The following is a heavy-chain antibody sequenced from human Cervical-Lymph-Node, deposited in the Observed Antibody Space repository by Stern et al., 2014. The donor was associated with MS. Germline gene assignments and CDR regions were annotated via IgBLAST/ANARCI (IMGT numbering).Heavy chain of an antibody. CDR1: GLTFDDYA. Sequence: EVQLLESGGGLVQPGRSLRLSCAVSGLTFDDYAMHWVRQAPGKGLEWVSGISWNSDNIGYAESVKGRFTISRDNVKNSLYLQMNILRPEDTAFYYCAKDGSSSLTGGAFDIWGQGTMVTVSS. CDR2: ISWNSDNI. CDR3: AKDGSSSLTGGAFDI. D-gene: IGHD6-13*01. V-gene: IGHV3-9*01. J-gene: IGHJ3*02.